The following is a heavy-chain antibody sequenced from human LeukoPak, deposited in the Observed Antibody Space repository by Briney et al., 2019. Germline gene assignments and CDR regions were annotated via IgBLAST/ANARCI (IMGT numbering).Heavy chain of an antibody. J-gene: IGHJ4*02. CDR2: ISSSSSYI. Sequence: GGSLRLSCAASGFTFNSYSMNWVRQAPGKGLEWVSSISSSSSYIYYADSVKGRFTISRDNAKNSLYLQMNSLRAEDTAVYYCARDAYYGSGSYDYWGQGTLVTVSS. V-gene: IGHV3-21*01. D-gene: IGHD3-10*01. CDR3: ARDAYYGSGSYDY. CDR1: GFTFNSYS.